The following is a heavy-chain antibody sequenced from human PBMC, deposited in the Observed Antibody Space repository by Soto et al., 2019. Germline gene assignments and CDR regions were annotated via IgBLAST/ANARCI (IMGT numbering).Heavy chain of an antibody. CDR3: ARVLIKYCSGGSCYRNWFDP. CDR2: IIPIFGTA. Sequence: QVQLVQSGAEVKKPGASVKVSCKASGYTFTNYYIYWVRQAPGQGLEWMGGIIPIFGTANYAQKFQGRVTITADESTSTAYMELSSLRSEDTAVYYCARVLIKYCSGGSCYRNWFDPWGQGTLVTVSS. CDR1: GYTFTNYY. V-gene: IGHV1-69*01. D-gene: IGHD2-15*01. J-gene: IGHJ5*02.